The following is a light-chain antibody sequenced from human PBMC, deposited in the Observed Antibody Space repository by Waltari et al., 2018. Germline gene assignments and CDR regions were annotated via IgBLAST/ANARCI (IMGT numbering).Light chain of an antibody. CDR2: LGS. CDR1: QSLLYSNGYNY. J-gene: IGKJ4*01. V-gene: IGKV2-28*01. CDR3: MQALQTPLT. Sequence: EIVLTQSPLSLPVTPGAPASISCRSSQSLLYSNGYNYLDWYLQKPGQSPQLLIYLGSNRASGVPDRFSGSGSGTEFTLKITRGEAEDVGVYYCMQALQTPLTFGGGTKVEIK.